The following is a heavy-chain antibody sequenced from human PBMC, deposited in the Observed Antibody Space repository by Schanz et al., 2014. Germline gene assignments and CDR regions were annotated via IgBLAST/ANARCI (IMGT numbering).Heavy chain of an antibody. V-gene: IGHV3-74*01. Sequence: EVQLVESGGGLVQPGGSLRLSCAASGFTFSSYWMHWVRQAPGKGLVWISRINSDGSSASYADSVKGRFTISRDNAKNTLYLQMNSVRAEDSAVYYCTRGSGSRSYGWYYDSWGQGTLXTVSS. CDR2: INSDGSSA. CDR1: GFTFSSYW. CDR3: TRGSGSRSYGWYYDS. D-gene: IGHD3-10*01. J-gene: IGHJ4*02.